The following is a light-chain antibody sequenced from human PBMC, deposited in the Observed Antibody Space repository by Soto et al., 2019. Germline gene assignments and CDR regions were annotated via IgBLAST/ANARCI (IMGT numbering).Light chain of an antibody. J-gene: IGKJ1*01. CDR1: QNVGSSY. Sequence: EIALTQSPDTLSLSPGDRATLSCRASQNVGSSYVAWYQQKPGQAPRLLIFAASRRASGIPDRFTGSGSGTDFTLTINRVEPEDFAVYFCQQYAGSPRTFGQGTKVDIK. CDR3: QQYAGSPRT. CDR2: AAS. V-gene: IGKV3-20*01.